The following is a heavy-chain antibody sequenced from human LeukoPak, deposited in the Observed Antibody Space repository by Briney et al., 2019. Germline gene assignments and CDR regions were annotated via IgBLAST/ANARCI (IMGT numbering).Heavy chain of an antibody. CDR2: INHSGST. Sequence: SETLSLTCAVYGGSFSGYYWSWIRQPPGKGLEWIGEINHSGSTNYNPSLKSRVTISVDTSKNQFSLKLSSVTAADTAVYYCARDRIAAAGTSFGAFDIWGQGTMVTVSS. CDR3: ARDRIAAAGTSFGAFDI. D-gene: IGHD6-13*01. J-gene: IGHJ3*02. CDR1: GGSFSGYY. V-gene: IGHV4-34*01.